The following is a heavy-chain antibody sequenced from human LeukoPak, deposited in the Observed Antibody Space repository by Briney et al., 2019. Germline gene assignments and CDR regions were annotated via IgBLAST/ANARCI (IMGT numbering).Heavy chain of an antibody. CDR1: GGSLSSYY. CDR2: IYTSGST. V-gene: IGHV4-4*07. D-gene: IGHD3-16*02. Sequence: SETLSLTCTVSGGSLSSYYWSWLRQPAGKGLEWIGRIYTSGSTNYNPSLKSRVTMSVDTSKNQFSLKLSSVTAADTAVYYCARLVITFGGVIVGAFDIWGQGTMVTVSS. CDR3: ARLVITFGGVIVGAFDI. J-gene: IGHJ3*02.